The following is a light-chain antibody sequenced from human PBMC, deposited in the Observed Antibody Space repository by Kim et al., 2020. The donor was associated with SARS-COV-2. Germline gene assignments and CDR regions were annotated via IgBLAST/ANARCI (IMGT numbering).Light chain of an antibody. V-gene: IGLV3-1*01. J-gene: IGLJ7*01. CDR2: QDS. Sequence: SYELTQPLSVSVSPGQTASITCSGDKLGDKYACWYQQKPGQSPVLVIYQDSNRPSGIPERFSGSNSGNTATLTISGTQPMDEADYYCQAWDSSTAVFGGG. CDR3: QAWDSSTAV. CDR1: KLGDKY.